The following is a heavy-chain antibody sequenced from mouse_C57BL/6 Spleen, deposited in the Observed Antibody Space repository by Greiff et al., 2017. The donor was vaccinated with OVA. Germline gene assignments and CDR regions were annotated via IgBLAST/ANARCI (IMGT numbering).Heavy chain of an antibody. CDR1: GFTFSSYA. CDR2: ISDGGSYT. Sequence: EVMLVESGGGLVKPGGSLKLSCAASGFTFSSYAMSWVRQTPEKRLEWVATISDGGSYTYYPDNVKGRFTISRDNAKTNLYLQMSHLKSEDTAMYYCARDSSGFPYWGQGTLVTVSA. D-gene: IGHD3-2*02. J-gene: IGHJ3*01. V-gene: IGHV5-4*01. CDR3: ARDSSGFPY.